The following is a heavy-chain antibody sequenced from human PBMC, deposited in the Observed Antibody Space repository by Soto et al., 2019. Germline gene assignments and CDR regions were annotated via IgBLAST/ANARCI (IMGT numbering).Heavy chain of an antibody. CDR1: GGSFSGYY. V-gene: IGHV4-34*01. CDR3: ARESHDILTGPPWVWYFDL. Sequence: QVQLQQWGAGPLRPLATVSLTCGVSGGSFSGYYWAWISQSPGKGLEWIGEINDRGSINYNPSLKSRVSISVDTSKNHYSLNLRSVTAADTAVYYCARESHDILTGPPWVWYFDLWGRGTLVTVSS. J-gene: IGHJ2*01. D-gene: IGHD3-9*01. CDR2: INDRGSI.